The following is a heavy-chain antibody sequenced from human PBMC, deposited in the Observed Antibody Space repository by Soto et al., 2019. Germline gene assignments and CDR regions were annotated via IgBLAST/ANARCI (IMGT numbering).Heavy chain of an antibody. D-gene: IGHD6-19*01. CDR1: GFTFSSYG. CDR3: ARVSSSGWQYYYYYYYMDV. CDR2: IWYDGSNK. Sequence: AGGSLRLSCAASGFTFSSYGMHWVRQAPGKGLEWVAVIWYDGSNKYYADSVKGRFTISRDNSKNTLYLQMNSLRAEDTAVYYCARVSSSGWQYYYYYYYMDVWGKGTTVTVSS. V-gene: IGHV3-33*01. J-gene: IGHJ6*03.